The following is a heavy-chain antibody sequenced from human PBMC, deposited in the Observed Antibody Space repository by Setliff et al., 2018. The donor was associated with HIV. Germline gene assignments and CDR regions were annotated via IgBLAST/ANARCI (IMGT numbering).Heavy chain of an antibody. CDR2: ISWDGSKT. V-gene: IGHV3-43*01. J-gene: IGHJ4*03. D-gene: IGHD3-3*02. Sequence: GGSLRLACGASGFTFDDYTMHWVRQVPGKGMEWLSLISWDGSKTYYADSVKGRFTLFRDNSKDTAFLQMNSLTIKDTGVYYCARDPRVDAFDLWGRGTVVTVSS. CDR3: ARDPRVDAFDL. CDR1: GFTFDDYT.